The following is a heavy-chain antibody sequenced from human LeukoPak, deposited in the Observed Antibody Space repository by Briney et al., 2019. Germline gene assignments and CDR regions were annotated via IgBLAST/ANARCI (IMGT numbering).Heavy chain of an antibody. Sequence: SVKVSCKASGGTFSSYAISWVRQAPGKGLEWMGGIIPIFGTANYAQKFQGRVTITADKSTSTAYMELSSLRSEDTAVYYCATLSGIAAAGLFDYWGQGTLVTVSS. CDR2: IIPIFGTA. CDR3: ATLSGIAAAGLFDY. J-gene: IGHJ4*02. D-gene: IGHD6-13*01. V-gene: IGHV1-69*06. CDR1: GGTFSSYA.